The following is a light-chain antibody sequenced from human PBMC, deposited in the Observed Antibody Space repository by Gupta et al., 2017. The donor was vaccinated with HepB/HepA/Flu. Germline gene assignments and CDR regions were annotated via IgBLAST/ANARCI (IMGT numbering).Light chain of an antibody. CDR1: SLRSYY. J-gene: IGLJ3*02. CDR2: GKN. Sequence: SSELTHDPAVSVALGQTVRITCQGDSLRSYYASWYQQKPGQAPVLVIYGKNNRPSGIPDRFSGSRSGNTASLTITGAQAEDDADDDCYYRDSSSTHHWVFGEGTKLTVL. CDR3: YYRDSSSTHHWV. V-gene: IGLV3-19*01.